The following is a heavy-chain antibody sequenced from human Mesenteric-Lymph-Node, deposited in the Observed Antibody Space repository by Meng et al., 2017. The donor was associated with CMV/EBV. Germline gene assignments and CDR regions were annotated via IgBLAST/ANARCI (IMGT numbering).Heavy chain of an antibody. D-gene: IGHD4-17*01. Sequence: GESLKISCAASGFTFSSYAMSWVRQAPGKGLEWVSAISGSGGSTYYADSVKGRFTISRDNSKSTLYLQMNSLRAEDTAVYYCAKDLTMTTMTKILSWGQGTLVTVSS. CDR2: ISGSGGST. J-gene: IGHJ5*02. V-gene: IGHV3-23*01. CDR1: GFTFSSYA. CDR3: AKDLTMTTMTKILS.